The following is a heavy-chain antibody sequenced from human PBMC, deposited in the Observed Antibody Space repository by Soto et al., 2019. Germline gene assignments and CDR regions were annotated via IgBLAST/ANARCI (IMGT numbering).Heavy chain of an antibody. D-gene: IGHD2-2*01. CDR2: IWYDGSNK. CDR1: GFTFSSYG. CDR3: ARESSTSCCDALDI. J-gene: IGHJ3*02. V-gene: IGHV3-33*01. Sequence: GVSLRLSCAASGFTFSSYGMHWVRQAPGKGLEWVAVIWYDGSNKYYADSVKGRFTISRDNSKNTLYLQMNSLRAEDTAVYYCARESSTSCCDALDIWGQGTMGT.